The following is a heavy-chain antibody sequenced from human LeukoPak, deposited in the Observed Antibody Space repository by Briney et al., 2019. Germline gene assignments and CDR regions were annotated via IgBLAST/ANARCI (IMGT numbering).Heavy chain of an antibody. CDR1: GGSISSGSYY. D-gene: IGHD2-2*01. CDR3: ARDREDIVLLPGAKRKTWYFDY. Sequence: PSETLSLTCTVSGGSISSGSYYWSWIRQPAGKGLEWVGRMGSTNYNPSLKSRVTISVDTSKNQFSLKLNSVTAADTAVYYCARDREDIVLLPGAKRKTWYFDYWGQGTLVTVSS. CDR2: MGST. V-gene: IGHV4-61*02. J-gene: IGHJ4*02.